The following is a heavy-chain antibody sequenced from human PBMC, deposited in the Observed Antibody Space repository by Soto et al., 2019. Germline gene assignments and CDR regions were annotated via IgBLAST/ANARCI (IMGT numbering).Heavy chain of an antibody. Sequence: SETLSLTCAVSGYSISSGYYWGWIRQPPGKGLEWIGSIYHSGSTYYNPSLKSRVTISVDTSKNQFSLKLSSVTAADTAVYYCARVHRIVVVISSGSWFDPWGEGTLVTVSS. CDR3: ARVHRIVVVISSGSWFDP. V-gene: IGHV4-38-2*01. CDR1: GYSISSGYY. CDR2: IYHSGST. D-gene: IGHD3-22*01. J-gene: IGHJ5*02.